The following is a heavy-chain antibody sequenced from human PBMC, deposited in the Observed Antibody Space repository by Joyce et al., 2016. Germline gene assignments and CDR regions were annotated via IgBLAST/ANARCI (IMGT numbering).Heavy chain of an antibody. CDR3: ARGTTVTRMGNWFDP. D-gene: IGHD4-17*01. CDR2: ISSDGRNK. Sequence: QVQLVESGGGVGQPGRSLTLSCEASGFSFSQFSMVWIRQAPGKGLEGAAVISSDGRNKYDADSAKGRFIISRDNSKNTLNLQMTGLRSDDTGVYYCARGTTVTRMGNWFDPWAQGTLVTVSS. V-gene: IGHV3-30*04. J-gene: IGHJ5*02. CDR1: GFSFSQFS.